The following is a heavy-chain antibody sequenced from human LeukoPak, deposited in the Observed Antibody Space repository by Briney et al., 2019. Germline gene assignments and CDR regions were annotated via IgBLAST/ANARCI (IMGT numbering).Heavy chain of an antibody. V-gene: IGHV4-4*07. Sequence: SETLSLTCTVSGGSISSYYWNSYYWNWIRQPAGKGLEWIGSICPSGSPNYNPARKSRVSMSGDTSKNQVSLKVSSVTAADTAVYYCASVDTTMLRHAFDIWGQGTMVTVSS. D-gene: IGHD5-18*01. CDR3: ASVDTTMLRHAFDI. CDR1: GGSISSYYWNSYY. CDR2: ICPSGSP. J-gene: IGHJ3*02.